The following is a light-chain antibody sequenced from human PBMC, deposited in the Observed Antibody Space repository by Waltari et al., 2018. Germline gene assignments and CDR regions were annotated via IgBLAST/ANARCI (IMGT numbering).Light chain of an antibody. CDR2: DAS. V-gene: IGKV1D-13*01. J-gene: IGKJ3*01. CDR3: QQFINYPLT. CDR1: QDIASA. Sequence: AIQLTKSPSSLSASVGHRITITCRASQDIASALAWYVQKPGKAPQLLIYDASTLESGVPSRFSGSGSGTDFTLSISGLQPEDFATYYCQQFINYPLTFGPGTTVDIK.